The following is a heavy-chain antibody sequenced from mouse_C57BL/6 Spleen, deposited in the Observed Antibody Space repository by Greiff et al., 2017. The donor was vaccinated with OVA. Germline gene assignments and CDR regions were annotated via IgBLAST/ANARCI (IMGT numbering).Heavy chain of an antibody. V-gene: IGHV2-6-1*01. CDR3: ARHRDSSGGFDY. J-gene: IGHJ2*01. CDR1: GFSLTSYG. Sequence: VKLQESGPGLVAPSQSLSITCTVSGFSLTSYGVHWVRQPPGKGLEWLVVIWSDGSTTYNSALKSRLSISKDNSKSQVFLKMNSLQTDNTAMYYCARHRDSSGGFDYWGQGTTLTVSS. CDR2: IWSDGST. D-gene: IGHD3-2*02.